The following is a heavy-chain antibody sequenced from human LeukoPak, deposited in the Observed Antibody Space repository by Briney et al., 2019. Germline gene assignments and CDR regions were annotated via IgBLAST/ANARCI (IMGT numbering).Heavy chain of an antibody. CDR3: AREGIAAAG. D-gene: IGHD6-13*01. J-gene: IGHJ4*02. CDR1: GFSFSDYG. V-gene: IGHV3-48*04. CDR2: ISSSSSTI. Sequence: PGGSLRLSCAASGFSFSDYGMHWVRQAPGKGLEWVSYISSSSSTIYYADSVKGRFTISRDNAKNSLYLQMNSLRAEDTAVYYCAREGIAAAGWGQGTLVTVSS.